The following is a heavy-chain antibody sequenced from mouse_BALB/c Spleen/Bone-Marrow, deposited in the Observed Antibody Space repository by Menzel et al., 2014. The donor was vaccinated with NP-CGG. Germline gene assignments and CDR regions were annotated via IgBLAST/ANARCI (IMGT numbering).Heavy chain of an antibody. Sequence: VQLPQSGAELVKTGASVTLSCTASGFNIKDTYMHWVKQRPEQGLEWIGRIDPANGNTKYDPKFQDKATITADTSSNTAYLQLSSLTSEDTAVYYCANYYYGYYFDYWGQGTTLTVSS. CDR2: IDPANGNT. V-gene: IGHV14-3*02. CDR3: ANYYYGYYFDY. D-gene: IGHD1-1*01. J-gene: IGHJ2*01. CDR1: GFNIKDTY.